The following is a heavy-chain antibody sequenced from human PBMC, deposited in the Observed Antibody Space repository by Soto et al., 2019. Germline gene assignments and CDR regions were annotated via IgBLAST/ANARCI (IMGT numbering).Heavy chain of an antibody. D-gene: IGHD1-1*01. CDR1: RFTFDDYG. Sequence: EVQLVESGGGSVQPGRSLRLSCAACRFTFDDYGMHWVRQPPGKGLEWVSGISWKGGSTGYADSVKGRFTISRDNAKKSLYLQMNSLIPEDTALYYCAKDMAGTTGAFDIWGLGTMVTVSS. CDR2: ISWKGGST. V-gene: IGHV3-9*01. J-gene: IGHJ3*02. CDR3: AKDMAGTTGAFDI.